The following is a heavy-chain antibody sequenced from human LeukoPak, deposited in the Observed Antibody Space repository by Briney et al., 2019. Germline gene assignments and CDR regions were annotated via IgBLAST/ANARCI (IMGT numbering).Heavy chain of an antibody. CDR1: GFIFSSYW. CDR2: IKQDGSEK. D-gene: IGHD2-2*01. J-gene: IGHJ4*02. V-gene: IGHV3-7*01. CDR3: ARRGYCSSNSCYPPDY. Sequence: PGGSLRLSCAASGFIFSSYWMSWVRQAPGKGLEWVANIKQDGSEKYYVDSVKGRFTISRDNAKKSLYLQMNSLRAEDTAVYYCARRGYCSSNSCYPPDYWGQGTLVTVSS.